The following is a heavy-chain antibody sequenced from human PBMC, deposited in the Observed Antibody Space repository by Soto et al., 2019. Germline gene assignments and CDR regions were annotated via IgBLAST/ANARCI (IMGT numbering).Heavy chain of an antibody. CDR1: GFTFSSYA. CDR2: INHSGST. D-gene: IGHD3-16*01. V-gene: IGHV4-34*01. Sequence: PGGSLRLSCAASGFTFSSYAMSWIRQPPGKGLEWIGEINHSGSTNYNPSLKSRVTISVDTSKNQFSLKLSSVTAADTAVYYCARRWGYYYYYMDVWGKGTTVTVSS. CDR3: ARRWGYYYYYMDV. J-gene: IGHJ6*03.